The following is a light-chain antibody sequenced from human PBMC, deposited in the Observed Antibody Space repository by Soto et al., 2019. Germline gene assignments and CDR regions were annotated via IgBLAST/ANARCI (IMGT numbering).Light chain of an antibody. CDR2: GAY. J-gene: IGKJ3*01. CDR1: QSVSSTY. Sequence: ESVLTQSQGTLSVSHGERATLSCRASQSVSSTYLGWYQQKPGQAPRLLIYGAYTRATGIPARFSGSGSGTDFTLTISSLQSEDFAVYYCQQYKNWPPVTFGGGTIVDIK. CDR3: QQYKNWPPVT. V-gene: IGKV3-15*01.